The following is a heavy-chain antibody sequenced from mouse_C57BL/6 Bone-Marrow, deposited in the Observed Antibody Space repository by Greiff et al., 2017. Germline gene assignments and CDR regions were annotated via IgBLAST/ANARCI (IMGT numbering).Heavy chain of an antibody. CDR1: VFTFSSYA. Sequence: EVKLMESGGGLVKPGGSLKLSCAASVFTFSSYAMSWVRQTPEKRLEWVATISDGGSYTYYPDNVKGRFTISRDNAKNNLYLQMSHLKSEDTAMYYCARDYGSSFDYWGQGTTLTVSS. V-gene: IGHV5-4*01. CDR3: ARDYGSSFDY. CDR2: ISDGGSYT. J-gene: IGHJ2*01. D-gene: IGHD1-1*01.